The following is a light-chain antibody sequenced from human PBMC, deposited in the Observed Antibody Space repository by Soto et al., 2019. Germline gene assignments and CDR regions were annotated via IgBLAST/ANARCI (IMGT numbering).Light chain of an antibody. CDR3: GTWDSGLSAV. CDR2: DNN. Sequence: QSVLTQPPSVSAAPGQKVTISCSGTSSNIGSNYVSWYQHLPGTAPKLLIYDNNKRSSGIPDRFSGSQSGTSATLDITGLQTGDEADYYCGTWDSGLSAVFGGGTTLTVL. V-gene: IGLV1-51*01. CDR1: SSNIGSNY. J-gene: IGLJ2*01.